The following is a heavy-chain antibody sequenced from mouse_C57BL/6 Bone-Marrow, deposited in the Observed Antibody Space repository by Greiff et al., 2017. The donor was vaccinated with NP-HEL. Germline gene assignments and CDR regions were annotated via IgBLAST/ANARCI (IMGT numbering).Heavy chain of an antibody. D-gene: IGHD1-1*01. Sequence: VQLQQSGAELARPGASVKLSCKASGYTFTSYGISWVKQRTGQGLEWIGEIYPRSGNTYYNEKFKGKATLTADKSSSTAYMELRSLTSEDSAVYFCARMEYDGSSSYWYFDVWGTGTTVTVSS. CDR3: ARMEYDGSSSYWYFDV. CDR1: GYTFTSYG. J-gene: IGHJ1*03. V-gene: IGHV1-81*01. CDR2: IYPRSGNT.